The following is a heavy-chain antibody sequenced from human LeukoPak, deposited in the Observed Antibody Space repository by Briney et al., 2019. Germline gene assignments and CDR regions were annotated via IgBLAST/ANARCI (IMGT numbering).Heavy chain of an antibody. Sequence: GSSVKVSCKASGGTFSSYAISWVRPAPGQGLEWMGGIIPIFGTANYAQKFQGRVTITTDESTSTAYMELSSLRSEDTAVYYCARPLPKGANHSPFDYWGQGTLVTVSS. D-gene: IGHD1-26*01. J-gene: IGHJ4*02. CDR1: GGTFSSYA. CDR2: IIPIFGTA. V-gene: IGHV1-69*05. CDR3: ARPLPKGANHSPFDY.